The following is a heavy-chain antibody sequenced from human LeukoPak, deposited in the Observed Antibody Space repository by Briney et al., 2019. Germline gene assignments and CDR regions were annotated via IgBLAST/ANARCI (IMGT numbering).Heavy chain of an antibody. CDR2: INDKGDRT. CDR1: GFTFTSYA. J-gene: IGHJ4*02. D-gene: IGHD1-26*01. CDR3: ARDRSGTYSLDY. Sequence: PGGSLRLSCAASGFTFTSYAMHWVRQAPGKGLEYVSTINDKGDRTYYANSVKGRFTISRDTSKNTLYLQMGSLRAEDMAVYYCARDRSGTYSLDYWGQGTLVTVSS. V-gene: IGHV3-64*01.